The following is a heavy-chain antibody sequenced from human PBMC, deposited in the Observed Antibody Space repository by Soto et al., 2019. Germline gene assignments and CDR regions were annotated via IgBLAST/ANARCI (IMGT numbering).Heavy chain of an antibody. CDR2: IDPSDSQT. CDR1: GYSFAGYW. D-gene: IGHD1-26*01. J-gene: IGHJ4*02. V-gene: IGHV5-10-1*01. Sequence: PGESLKISCKGSGYSFAGYWITWVRQRPGKGLEWMGRIDPSDSQTYYSPSFRGHVTISVTKSITTVFLQWSSLNIEDSAVYYCSGAESPDTAYFSLYWGQGTPVTVS. CDR3: SGAESPDTAYFSLY.